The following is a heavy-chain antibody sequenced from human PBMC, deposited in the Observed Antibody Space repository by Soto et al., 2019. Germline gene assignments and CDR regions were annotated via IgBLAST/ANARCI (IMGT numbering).Heavy chain of an antibody. CDR2: MSGSGGST. CDR3: AKDLGDYYYYYYMAV. Sequence: EVQLLESGGGLVQPGGSLRLSCAASGFKFISYDMSWVRQAPGKGLEWVSGMSGSGGSTYYADSVKGRFSISRDNSKNTLYLKRNSLRAEDTALYYCAKDLGDYYYYYYMAVWCKGTTVTVSS. V-gene: IGHV3-23*01. J-gene: IGHJ6*03. CDR1: GFKFISYD.